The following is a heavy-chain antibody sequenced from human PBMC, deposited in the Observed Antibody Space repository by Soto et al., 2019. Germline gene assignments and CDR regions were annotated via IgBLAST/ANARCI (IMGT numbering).Heavy chain of an antibody. J-gene: IGHJ4*02. Sequence: EVQLLESGGGLVQPGGSLRLSCAASGFTFISYGMSWVRQAPGKGLEWVSAISGSGGDTYYADSVKGRFTISRDNSENTMYLQLSTLSVEDTALYYCAKGRGFYTSRWYAPFDSWGQGTLVIVSS. D-gene: IGHD6-13*01. CDR2: ISGSGGDT. CDR1: GFTFISYG. CDR3: AKGRGFYTSRWYAPFDS. V-gene: IGHV3-23*01.